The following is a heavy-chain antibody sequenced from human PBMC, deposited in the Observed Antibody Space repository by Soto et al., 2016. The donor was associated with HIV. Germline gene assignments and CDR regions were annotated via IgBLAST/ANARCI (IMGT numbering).Heavy chain of an antibody. J-gene: IGHJ2*01. Sequence: QVQLQESGPGLVKPSQTLSLTCTVSGGSISSGGYYWSWIRQHPGKGLEWIGYIYYSGSTYYNPSLKSRVTISVDTSKNQFSLKLSSVTAADTAVYYCARGYYDSSGYSSFDLWGLAPWSLSPQ. CDR1: GGSISSGGYY. CDR3: ARGYYDSSGYSSFDL. CDR2: IYYSGST. D-gene: IGHD3-22*01. V-gene: IGHV4-31*03.